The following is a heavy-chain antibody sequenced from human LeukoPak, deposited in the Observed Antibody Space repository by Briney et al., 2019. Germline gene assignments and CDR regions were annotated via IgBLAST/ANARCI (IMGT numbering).Heavy chain of an antibody. CDR3: ATSIFGGYYFDY. Sequence: ASVTVSCKVSGYTLTELSMHWVRQAPGKGLEWMGGFYPEDGETIYAQKFQGRVTMTEDTSTDTAYMELSSLRSEDTAVYYCATSIFGGYYFDYWGQGTLVTVSS. CDR2: FYPEDGET. D-gene: IGHD3-3*01. CDR1: GYTLTELS. J-gene: IGHJ4*02. V-gene: IGHV1-24*01.